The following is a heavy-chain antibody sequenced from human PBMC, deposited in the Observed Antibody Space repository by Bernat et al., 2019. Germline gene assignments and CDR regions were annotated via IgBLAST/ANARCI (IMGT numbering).Heavy chain of an antibody. V-gene: IGHV3-30-3*01. D-gene: IGHD6-13*01. CDR1: GFTFSSYS. CDR3: ARDRRGGSSWFPNSAFDS. Sequence: QVQLVESGGGVVQPGRSLRLSCAASGFTFSSYSIHWVRQAPGKGLEGVAVILYDGSNKYFADSVKGRFTISRDNSKNTLYLQMNILRAEDTAVYYCARDRRGGSSWFPNSAFDSWGQGTLVTVSS. CDR2: ILYDGSNK. J-gene: IGHJ4*02.